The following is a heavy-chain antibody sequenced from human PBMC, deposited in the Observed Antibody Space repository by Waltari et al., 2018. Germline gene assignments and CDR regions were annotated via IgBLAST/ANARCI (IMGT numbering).Heavy chain of an antibody. D-gene: IGHD3-16*01. CDR2: IYSGGST. Sequence: EVQLVESGGGLVQPGGSLRLSCAASGFTVSSNYMSWVRQAPGKGLEWVSVIYSGGSTYYADSVKGRFTISRHNSKNTLYLQMNSLRAEDTAVYYCARVGGNYYYYHMDVWGKGTTVTISS. V-gene: IGHV3-53*04. CDR1: GFTVSSNY. CDR3: ARVGGNYYYYHMDV. J-gene: IGHJ6*03.